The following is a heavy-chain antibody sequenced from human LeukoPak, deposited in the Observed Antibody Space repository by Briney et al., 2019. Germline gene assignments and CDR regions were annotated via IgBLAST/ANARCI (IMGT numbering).Heavy chain of an antibody. CDR3: ARDQTPYGILTGLNY. Sequence: ASVKVSCKASGYTFTGYYMHWVRQAPGQGLEWMGWINPNSGGTNYAQKFQGRVTMTRDTSISTAYMELSRLRSDDTAVYYCARDQTPYGILTGLNYWGQGTLVTVSS. CDR2: INPNSGGT. V-gene: IGHV1-2*02. D-gene: IGHD3-9*01. J-gene: IGHJ4*02. CDR1: GYTFTGYY.